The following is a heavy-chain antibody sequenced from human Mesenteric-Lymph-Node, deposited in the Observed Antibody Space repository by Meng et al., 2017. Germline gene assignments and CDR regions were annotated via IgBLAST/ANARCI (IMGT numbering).Heavy chain of an antibody. J-gene: IGHJ4*02. CDR1: AFTFSSYE. D-gene: IGHD3-10*01. CDR2: TSSSGSTI. V-gene: IGHV3-48*03. CDR3: ASPSPQAGRGYWDFDY. Sequence: GGSLTLSCAAAAFTFSSYEMNWVRQAPRKGREWVSYTSSSGSTIYYADTVKGRFTISTDHAKNYLYLHMNRLGVEDTAVYYCASPSPQAGRGYWDFDYWGQGTLVTVSS.